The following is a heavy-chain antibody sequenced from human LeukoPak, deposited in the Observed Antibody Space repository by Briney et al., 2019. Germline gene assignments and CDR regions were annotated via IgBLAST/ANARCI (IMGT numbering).Heavy chain of an antibody. D-gene: IGHD3-16*01. V-gene: IGHV4-30-4*08. Sequence: SQTLSLTCTVSGGSISSGDYYWSWIRQPPGKGLEWIGYIYYSGSTYYNPSLKSRVTISVDTSKNQFSLKLSSVTVADTAVYYCARHDGAEGAFDIWGQGTMVTASS. CDR3: ARHDGAEGAFDI. J-gene: IGHJ3*02. CDR2: IYYSGST. CDR1: GGSISSGDYY.